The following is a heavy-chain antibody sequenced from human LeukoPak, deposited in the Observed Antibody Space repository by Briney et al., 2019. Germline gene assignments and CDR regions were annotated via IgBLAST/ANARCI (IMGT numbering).Heavy chain of an antibody. D-gene: IGHD3-10*01. CDR3: TSRRGDI. CDR2: IYYSGST. Sequence: ADTLSLTCTVSDCIITNYYCSWVRQPPGKGLEWIGYIYYSGSTNYNPSLKSGVTISVDASKNQSSLKLSSVRAAVAAVDYCTSRRGDIWGQGTMVTV. CDR1: DCIITNYY. V-gene: IGHV4-59*07. J-gene: IGHJ3*02.